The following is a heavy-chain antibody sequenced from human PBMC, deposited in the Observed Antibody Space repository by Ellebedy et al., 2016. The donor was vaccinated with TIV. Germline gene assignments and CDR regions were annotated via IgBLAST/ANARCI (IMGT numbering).Heavy chain of an antibody. CDR1: GFTFAAYA. CDR3: ARDGSSGTYYPYFAYYFES. Sequence: GGSLRLXXAASGFTFAAYALHWVRQAPGKGLEWVALISYDGSNGSYGSSVKGRFTISRDNSKNTLYLQVNSLRAEDTAVYYCARDGSSGTYYPYFAYYFESWGQGTLVTVSS. D-gene: IGHD3-22*01. V-gene: IGHV3-30*04. J-gene: IGHJ4*02. CDR2: ISYDGSNG.